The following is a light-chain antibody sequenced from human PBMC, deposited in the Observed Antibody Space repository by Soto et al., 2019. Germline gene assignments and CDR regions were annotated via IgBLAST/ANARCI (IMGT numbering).Light chain of an antibody. CDR2: GAS. V-gene: IGKV3-15*01. J-gene: IGKJ1*01. CDR3: HQNNNWWT. CDR1: QSVGSG. Sequence: EIVMTQSPATLSVSPGERATLSCRASQSVGSGLSWYQQKPGQAPRLLIYGASTRAAGIPARFSGSGSGTDFTPTITSLQYEDFGVYYCHQNNNWWTFGQGTKVDIK.